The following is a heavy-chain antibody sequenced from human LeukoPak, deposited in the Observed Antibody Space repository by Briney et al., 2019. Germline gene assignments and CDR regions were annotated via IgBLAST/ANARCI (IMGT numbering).Heavy chain of an antibody. CDR2: IYYTGST. V-gene: IGHV4-59*01. CDR1: GGSFSGYY. Sequence: SQTLSLTCAVYGGSFSGYYWTWIRQSPGKGLEWIGYIYYTGSTNYNPSLKSRVTISVDTSKNQFSLKLSSVTAADTAVYYCAKEREYCSSGSCHYDLDVWGQGTTVTASS. D-gene: IGHD2-15*01. CDR3: AKEREYCSSGSCHYDLDV. J-gene: IGHJ6*02.